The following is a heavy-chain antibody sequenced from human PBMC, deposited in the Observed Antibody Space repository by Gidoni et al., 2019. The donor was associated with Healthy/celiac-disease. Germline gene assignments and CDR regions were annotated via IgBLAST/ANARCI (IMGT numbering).Heavy chain of an antibody. Sequence: QVQRVESGGGVVQPGRSLRLSCEASGFTFSSYAIHWVLQAPGKGLDCVAVISYDGSNKYYADSVKGRFTISRDNSKNTLYLQMNSLRAEDTAVYYCARRLWFFDYWGQGTLVTVSS. J-gene: IGHJ4*02. CDR3: ARRLWFFDY. CDR2: ISYDGSNK. CDR1: GFTFSSYA. V-gene: IGHV3-30-3*01. D-gene: IGHD5-18*01.